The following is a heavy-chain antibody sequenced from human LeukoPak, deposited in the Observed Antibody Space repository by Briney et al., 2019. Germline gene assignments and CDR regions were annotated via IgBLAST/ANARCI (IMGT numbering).Heavy chain of an antibody. D-gene: IGHD3-10*01. CDR2: ISESGGTI. CDR3: ARGYGSGRYSNWFDP. Sequence: GGSLRPSCAASGFTFSDYYMTWIRQAPGKGLDWVSYISESGGTIHYADSVKGRFIISRDNAKNSLYLQMNGLRAEDTAVYYCARGYGSGRYSNWFDPWGQGTLVTVSS. CDR1: GFTFSDYY. V-gene: IGHV3-11*04. J-gene: IGHJ5*02.